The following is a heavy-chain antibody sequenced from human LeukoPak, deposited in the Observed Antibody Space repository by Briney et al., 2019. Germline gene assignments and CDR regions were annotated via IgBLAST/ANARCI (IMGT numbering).Heavy chain of an antibody. CDR1: GFTFSSYA. Sequence: GGSLRLSCAASGFTFSSYAMSWVRQAPGKGLEWVSAISGSGGSTYYADSVKGRFTISRDNSKNTLYLQMNSLRAEDTAVYYSAKDEGAGLLWFGELSATEYFQHWGQGTLVTVSS. V-gene: IGHV3-23*01. CDR2: ISGSGGST. D-gene: IGHD3-10*01. J-gene: IGHJ1*01. CDR3: AKDEGAGLLWFGELSATEYFQH.